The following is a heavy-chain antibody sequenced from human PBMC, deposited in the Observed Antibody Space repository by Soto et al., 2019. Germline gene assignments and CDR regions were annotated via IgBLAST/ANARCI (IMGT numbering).Heavy chain of an antibody. CDR1: GFTVSTKY. Sequence: GGSLRLSCAASGFTVSTKYMSWVRQAPGKGLEWVSVIYSGGSTFYADSVGGRFTISRDNSKNTVNLQMNSLRAEDTAVYYCARDPWAADYWGQGTLVTVSS. D-gene: IGHD3-16*01. V-gene: IGHV3-66*01. CDR3: ARDPWAADY. J-gene: IGHJ4*02. CDR2: IYSGGST.